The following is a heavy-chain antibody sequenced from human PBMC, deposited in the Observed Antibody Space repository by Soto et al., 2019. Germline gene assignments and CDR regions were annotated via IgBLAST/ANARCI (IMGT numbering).Heavy chain of an antibody. V-gene: IGHV6-1*01. D-gene: IGHD6-19*01. CDR1: GDSVSSNSAA. CDR3: ARVPLPSVAVADVYYFDY. J-gene: IGHJ4*02. CDR2: TYYRSKWYN. Sequence: PSQTLSLTCAISGDSVSSNSAAWNWIRQSPSRGLEWLGRTYYRSKWYNDYAVSVKSRITINPDTSKNQFSLKLTSVTAADTAMYYCARVPLPSVAVADVYYFDYWGQGTLVTVSS.